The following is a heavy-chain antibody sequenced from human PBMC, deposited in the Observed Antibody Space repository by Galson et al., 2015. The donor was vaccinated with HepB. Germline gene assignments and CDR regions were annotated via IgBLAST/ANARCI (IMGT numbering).Heavy chain of an antibody. Sequence: SVKVSCKASGYTFTSYGISWVRQAPGQGLEWMGWISAYNGNTNYAQKLQGRVTMTTDTSTSTAYMELRSLRSDDTAVYYCAGEWRFLEWSPGWFDPWGQGTLVTVSS. D-gene: IGHD3-3*01. CDR2: ISAYNGNT. V-gene: IGHV1-18*01. CDR3: AGEWRFLEWSPGWFDP. CDR1: GYTFTSYG. J-gene: IGHJ5*02.